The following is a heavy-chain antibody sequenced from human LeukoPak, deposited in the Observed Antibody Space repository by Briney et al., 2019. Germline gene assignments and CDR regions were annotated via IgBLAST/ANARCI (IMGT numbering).Heavy chain of an antibody. Sequence: PSETLSLTCSVSGGSITNYYWSWIRQAPGKGLEWIGHIHSSGTTNYNPSLKSRVTISIDTSKNQFSLKLTSVTAADTAVYYCARDLVTVTKGFDIWGQGTMVSVSS. CDR3: ARDLVTVTKGFDI. CDR1: GGSITNYY. CDR2: IHSSGTT. J-gene: IGHJ3*02. V-gene: IGHV4-59*01. D-gene: IGHD4-17*01.